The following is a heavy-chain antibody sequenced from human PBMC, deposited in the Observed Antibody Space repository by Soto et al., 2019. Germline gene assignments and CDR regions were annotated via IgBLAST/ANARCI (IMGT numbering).Heavy chain of an antibody. CDR3: IMMVDNYFDN. D-gene: IGHD3-22*01. Sequence: PSGTLSLTCTVSGGSISSSSYYWGGIRQPPGKGVEWIGSIYNSGSTYYNPSLERRVTISVDTSKNQFSLMLSFVTAAVTAVYYAIMMVDNYFDNWGQGTLVTVSS. CDR1: GGSISSSSYY. CDR2: IYNSGST. V-gene: IGHV4-39*01. J-gene: IGHJ4*02.